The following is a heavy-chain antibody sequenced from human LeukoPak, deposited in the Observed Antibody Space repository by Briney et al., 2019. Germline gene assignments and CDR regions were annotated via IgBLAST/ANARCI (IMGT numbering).Heavy chain of an antibody. CDR3: AMVRGASDY. CDR1: GDSVSRSDSY. V-gene: IGHV4-39*01. J-gene: IGHJ4*02. CDR2: IYYSGRT. Sequence: SETLSLTCSVSGDSVSRSDSYWDWIRQPPGKGLEWIGTIYYSGRTYYSPSLKSRVTMSVDPSNNQFSLNLRSVTAADTAVYYCAMVRGASDYWGQGTLVTVSS. D-gene: IGHD3-10*01.